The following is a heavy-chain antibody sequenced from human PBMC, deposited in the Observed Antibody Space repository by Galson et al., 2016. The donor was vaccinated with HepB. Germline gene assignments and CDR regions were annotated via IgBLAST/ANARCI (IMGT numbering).Heavy chain of an antibody. J-gene: IGHJ4*02. V-gene: IGHV1-18*04. D-gene: IGHD2/OR15-2a*01. CDR2: ISAYSGNT. CDR3: ARDREYTFDN. Sequence: SVKVSCKASGHTFTINGISWVRQAPGERLEWMGWISAYSGNTIYAQQFQGRVTMTKDTSTSTACMELRSLRSDDTAVYYCARDREYTFDNWGQGTLVTVSS. CDR1: GHTFTING.